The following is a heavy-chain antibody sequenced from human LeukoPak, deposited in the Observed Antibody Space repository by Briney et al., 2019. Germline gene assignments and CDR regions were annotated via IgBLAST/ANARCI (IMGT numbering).Heavy chain of an antibody. V-gene: IGHV3-23*01. CDR1: GFTFSSYA. D-gene: IGHD2-2*01. J-gene: IGHJ4*02. Sequence: PGGSLSLSSPASGFTFSSYAMSWVRPPAGRGLEWVAAINESGGSKYYADSVKGRFTISRDNSKTTLYLQMNSLRAEDTAVYYCAKYERKCSSTSCLYWGQGTLVTVSS. CDR3: AKYERKCSSTSCLY. CDR2: INESGGSK.